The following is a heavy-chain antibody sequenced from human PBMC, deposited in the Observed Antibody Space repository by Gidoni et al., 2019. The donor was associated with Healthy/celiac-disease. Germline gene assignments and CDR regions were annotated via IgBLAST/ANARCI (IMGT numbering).Heavy chain of an antibody. V-gene: IGHV4-39*01. D-gene: IGHD1-1*01. Sequence: QLQLPESGPGLVKPSETLSLTCTVSGGSISSSSYYWGWIRQPPGKGLEWIGSIYYSGSTYYNPSLKSRVTISVDTSKNQFSLKLSSVTAADTAVYYCARQPTGTYYYYGMDVWGQGTTVTVSS. CDR1: GGSISSSSYY. CDR2: IYYSGST. CDR3: ARQPTGTYYYYGMDV. J-gene: IGHJ6*02.